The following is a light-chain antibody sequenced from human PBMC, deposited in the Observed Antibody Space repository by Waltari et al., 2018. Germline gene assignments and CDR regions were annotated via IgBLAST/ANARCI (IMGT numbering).Light chain of an antibody. Sequence: DIVMTQSPDSLAVSLGERATINCKSSQNLLYSSNNKNYLDWYQQKPGQPPKLLIYWASTREFGVPDRFSGSGSETDFTLTISSLQAEDVAVYYCQQYYTTPPYTFGQGTKLEIK. V-gene: IGKV4-1*01. CDR3: QQYYTTPPYT. J-gene: IGKJ2*01. CDR1: QNLLYSSNNKNY. CDR2: WAS.